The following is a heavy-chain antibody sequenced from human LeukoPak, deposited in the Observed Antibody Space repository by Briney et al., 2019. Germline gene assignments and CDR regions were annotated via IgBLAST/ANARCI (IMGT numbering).Heavy chain of an antibody. D-gene: IGHD1-26*01. CDR1: GGSISSSSYY. Sequence: SETLSLTCTVSGGSISSSSYYWGWIRQPPGKGPEWIGTIYYSGSTYYNPSLKSRVTISVDTSKNQFSLNLSSVTAADTAVYYCASLGATTSYSYYYMDVWGKGTTVTVSS. J-gene: IGHJ6*03. CDR2: IYYSGST. V-gene: IGHV4-39*01. CDR3: ASLGATTSYSYYYMDV.